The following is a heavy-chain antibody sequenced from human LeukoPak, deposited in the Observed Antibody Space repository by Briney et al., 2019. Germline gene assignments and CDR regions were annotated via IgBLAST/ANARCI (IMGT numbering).Heavy chain of an antibody. D-gene: IGHD1-1*01. V-gene: IGHV4-34*01. CDR2: INHSGST. CDR1: GGSISTYY. J-gene: IGHJ4*02. Sequence: SETLSLTCTVSGGSISTYYWSWIRQPPGKGLEWIGEINHSGSTNYNPSLKSRVTISVDTSKNQFSLKLRSVTAADTALYYCARAGRWVQVLDYWGQGTLVTVSS. CDR3: ARAGRWVQVLDY.